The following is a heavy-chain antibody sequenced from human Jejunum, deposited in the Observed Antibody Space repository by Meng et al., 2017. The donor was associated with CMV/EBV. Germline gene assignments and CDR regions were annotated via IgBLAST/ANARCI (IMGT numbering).Heavy chain of an antibody. CDR3: TRALDY. CDR2: IRYDGGER. J-gene: IGHJ4*02. V-gene: IGHV3-7*04. CDR1: GFNFKDDW. Sequence: LRLSCAASGFNFKDDWMDWVRQAPGRGLEWVANIRYDGGERYYVNSVEGRFFIYRDNARNTLYLQMNSLRGDDSAIYYCTRALDYWGQGTPVTVSS.